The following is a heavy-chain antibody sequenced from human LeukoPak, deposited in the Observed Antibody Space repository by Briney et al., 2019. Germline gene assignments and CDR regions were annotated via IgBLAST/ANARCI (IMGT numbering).Heavy chain of an antibody. Sequence: SETLTLTCTVSGGSISRYYWIWIRQPPGKGLEWIGYIYYSGSTNYNPSLKSRVTISVDTSKNQFSLKLSSVTAADTAVYYCARGLRVRRDGYNYWFDPWGQGTLVTVSS. CDR2: IYYSGST. V-gene: IGHV4-59*01. CDR1: GGSISRYY. J-gene: IGHJ5*02. CDR3: ARGLRVRRDGYNYWFDP. D-gene: IGHD5-24*01.